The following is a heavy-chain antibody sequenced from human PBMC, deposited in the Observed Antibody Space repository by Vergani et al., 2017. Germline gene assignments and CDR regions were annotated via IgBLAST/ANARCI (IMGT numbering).Heavy chain of an antibody. J-gene: IGHJ4*02. Sequence: QVQLEESGPGLVKPSETLSLTCTVSGGSFNTYYWSWIRQSPGKGLEWIGSIYHSGSTYYNPSLKSRVTISVDTSKNQFSLKLSSVTAADTAVYYCARLEGWELRCDSWGQGTLVTVSS. CDR3: ARLEGWELRCDS. V-gene: IGHV4-59*08. D-gene: IGHD1-26*01. CDR2: IYHSGST. CDR1: GGSFNTYY.